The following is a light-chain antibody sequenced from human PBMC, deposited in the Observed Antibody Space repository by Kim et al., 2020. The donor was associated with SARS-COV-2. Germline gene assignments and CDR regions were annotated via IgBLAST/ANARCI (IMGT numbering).Light chain of an antibody. J-gene: IGKJ1*01. CDR1: QSVSRN. Sequence: EIVMTQSPVTLSVSQGERATLSCRASQSVSRNLAWYQQKPGQAPRLLIYGASTRATGFPARFSGSGSGTEFTLTISSLQSEDFAVYSCQQYNNWPLTFGQGTKVDIK. CDR3: QQYNNWPLT. CDR2: GAS. V-gene: IGKV3-15*01.